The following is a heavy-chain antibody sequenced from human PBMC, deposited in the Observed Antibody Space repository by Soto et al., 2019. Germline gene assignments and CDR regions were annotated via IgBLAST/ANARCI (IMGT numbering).Heavy chain of an antibody. Sequence: APVKVSRRDSGHTFTVYAISRVRRAPGQVLEWMGWISAYNGNTNYAQKLQGRVTMTTDTSTSTAYMELSSLRSEDTAVYYCARGSYGSGRTYYYYGMDGRGQGTKVTISS. J-gene: IGHJ6*02. V-gene: IGHV1-18*01. D-gene: IGHD3-10*01. CDR3: ARGSYGSGRTYYYYGMDG. CDR1: GHTFTVYA. CDR2: ISAYNGNT.